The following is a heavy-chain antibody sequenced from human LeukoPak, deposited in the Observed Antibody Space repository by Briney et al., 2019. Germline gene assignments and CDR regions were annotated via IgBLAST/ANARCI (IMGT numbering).Heavy chain of an antibody. CDR2: IYYSGST. J-gene: IGHJ4*02. V-gene: IGHV4-39*01. CDR1: GGSISSSSYY. CDR3: ARHNSDPNDYGDSFFDY. D-gene: IGHD4-17*01. Sequence: SETLSLTCTVSGGSISSSSYYWGWIRQPPGKGLEWIGSIYYSGSTYYNPSLKSRVTISVDTSKNQFSLKLSSVTAADTAVYYCARHNSDPNDYGDSFFDYWGQGTLVTVSS.